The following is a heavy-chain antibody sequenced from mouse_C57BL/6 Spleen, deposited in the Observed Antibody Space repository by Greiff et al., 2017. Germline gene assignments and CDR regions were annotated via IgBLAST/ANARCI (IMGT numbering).Heavy chain of an antibody. D-gene: IGHD1-1*01. J-gene: IGHJ2*01. V-gene: IGHV1-50*01. Sequence: QVQLQQPGAELVKPGASVKLSCKASGYTFTSYWMQWVNQRPGQGLEWIGEIDPSDSYTNYNHKFKGQATLTVDTSSSTAYMQLSSLTSEDSAVYYCARWGASTEGDYWGQGTTLTVSS. CDR3: ARWGASTEGDY. CDR2: IDPSDSYT. CDR1: GYTFTSYW.